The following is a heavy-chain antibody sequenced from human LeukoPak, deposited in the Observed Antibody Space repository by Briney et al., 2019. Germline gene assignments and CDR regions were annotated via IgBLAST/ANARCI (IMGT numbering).Heavy chain of an antibody. J-gene: IGHJ4*02. CDR1: GGSISSYY. CDR3: ARHVFVVPAAISGWAIDY. Sequence: SETLSLTCTVSGGSISSYYWSWIRQPPGKGLEWIGYIYYSGSTNYNPSLKSRVTISVDTSKNQFSLKLSSVTAADTAVYYCARHVFVVPAAISGWAIDYWGQGTLVTVSS. D-gene: IGHD2-2*02. CDR2: IYYSGST. V-gene: IGHV4-59*08.